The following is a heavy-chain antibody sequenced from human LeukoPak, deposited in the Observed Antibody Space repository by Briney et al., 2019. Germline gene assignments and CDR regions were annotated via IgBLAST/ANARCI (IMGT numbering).Heavy chain of an antibody. CDR2: ISSSSSDI. V-gene: IGHV3-21*01. CDR3: ARSIAVDRYYFDY. J-gene: IGHJ4*02. D-gene: IGHD6-19*01. CDR1: GYSFSGSM. Sequence: GGSLRHSCADSGYSFSGSMTNRGRATPGAGLGWVSPISSSSSDIFYADSVKCRFTISRENAKNSLYLQMNSLRAEDTAVYYCARSIAVDRYYFDYWGQGTLVTVSS.